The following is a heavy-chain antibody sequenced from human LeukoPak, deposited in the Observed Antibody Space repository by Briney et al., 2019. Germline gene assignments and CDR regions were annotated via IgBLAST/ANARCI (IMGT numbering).Heavy chain of an antibody. J-gene: IGHJ4*02. D-gene: IGHD3-10*01. CDR3: TTSRYYYGSGSYF. V-gene: IGHV3-15*01. CDR2: IKSKTDGGTT. Sequence: GGSLRLSCAASGFTFSNAWMSWVRQAPGKGLEWVGRIKSKTDGGTTDYAAPVKGRFTISGDDSKNTLYLQMNSLKTEDTAVYYCTTSRYYYGSGSYFWGQGTLVTVSS. CDR1: GFTFSNAW.